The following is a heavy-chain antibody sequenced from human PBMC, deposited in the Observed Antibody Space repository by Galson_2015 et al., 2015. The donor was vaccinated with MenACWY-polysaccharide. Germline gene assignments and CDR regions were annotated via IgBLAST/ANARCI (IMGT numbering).Heavy chain of an antibody. D-gene: IGHD3-9*01. V-gene: IGHV3-7*01. CDR2: IKKDGSDK. CDR3: AKNDILTGHSDWYFDL. Sequence: SLRLSCAASGFTFSNYWMSWVRQAPGKGLEWVAVIKKDGSDKYYVDSVKGRFAISRDNAKNSVFLQMNSLGAEDTAVYYCAKNDILTGHSDWYFDLWGCGTLVTVS. CDR1: GFTFSNYW. J-gene: IGHJ2*01.